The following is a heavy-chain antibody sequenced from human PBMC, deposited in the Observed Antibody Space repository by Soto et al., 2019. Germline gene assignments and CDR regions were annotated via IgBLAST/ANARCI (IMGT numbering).Heavy chain of an antibody. CDR2: ISGYNGNT. CDR1: GYTFTSYG. D-gene: IGHD1-1*01. Sequence: QVQLVQSGAEVKKPGASVKVSCKSSGYTFTSYGISWVRQAPGQGLEWMGWISGYNGNTNYAQKLQGRVTMTTDTSKSTGYMGLRSLRSDGTAVYYWARDEGYKWNDGGWFDPWGQGTLGTVSS. J-gene: IGHJ5*02. V-gene: IGHV1-18*01. CDR3: ARDEGYKWNDGGWFDP.